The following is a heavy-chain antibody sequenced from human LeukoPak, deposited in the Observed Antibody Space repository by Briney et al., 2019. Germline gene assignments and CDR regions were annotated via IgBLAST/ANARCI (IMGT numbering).Heavy chain of an antibody. D-gene: IGHD3-10*01. CDR2: INHSGST. Sequence: RASETLSLTCAVYGGSFSGYYWSWIRQPPGKGLEWIGEINHSGSTNYNPSLKSRVTISVDTSKNQFSLKLSSVTAADTAVYYCARAVGMVRGVIDYWGLGTLVTVSS. V-gene: IGHV4-34*01. CDR3: ARAVGMVRGVIDY. CDR1: GGSFSGYY. J-gene: IGHJ4*02.